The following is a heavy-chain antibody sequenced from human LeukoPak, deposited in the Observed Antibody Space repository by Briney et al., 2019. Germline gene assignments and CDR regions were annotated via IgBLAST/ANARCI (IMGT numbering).Heavy chain of an antibody. CDR3: ARGYSSSYRIDY. Sequence: GGSLRLSCAASGFTFSTYWMHWVRQVPGKGLVWVSRINTDGSSTAYADSVKGRFTISRDNAKNTLYLQMNILRAEDTAVYYCARGYSSSYRIDYWGQGTLVTVSS. V-gene: IGHV3-74*01. CDR2: INTDGSST. CDR1: GFTFSTYW. D-gene: IGHD6-6*01. J-gene: IGHJ4*02.